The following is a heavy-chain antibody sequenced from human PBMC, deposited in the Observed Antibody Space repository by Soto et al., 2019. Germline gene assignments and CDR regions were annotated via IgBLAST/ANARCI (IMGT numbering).Heavy chain of an antibody. CDR1: GYTFTSYA. CDR3: ARVEYSSSPFDY. CDR2: ISAYNGNT. D-gene: IGHD6-6*01. Sequence: ASVKVCCKASGYTFTSYAMQWVRQAPGQGLEWMGWISAYNGNTNYAQKLQGRVTMTTDTSTSTAYMELRSLRSDDTAVYYCARVEYSSSPFDYWGQGTLVTVSS. V-gene: IGHV1-18*01. J-gene: IGHJ4*02.